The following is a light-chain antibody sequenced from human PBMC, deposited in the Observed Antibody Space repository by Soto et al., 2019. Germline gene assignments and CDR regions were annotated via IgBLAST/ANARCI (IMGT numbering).Light chain of an antibody. J-gene: IGKJ5*01. V-gene: IGKV1-39*01. Sequence: DIQMTQSPSSLSASVGDRVTITCRASRSINIYLNWYQQKPGKAPKLLIYAASNLQSGVPSRFSGDGVGTHFTLTISSLQPEDFATYHCQQSHSSPYTFGQGTHWRL. CDR3: QQSHSSPYT. CDR2: AAS. CDR1: RSINIY.